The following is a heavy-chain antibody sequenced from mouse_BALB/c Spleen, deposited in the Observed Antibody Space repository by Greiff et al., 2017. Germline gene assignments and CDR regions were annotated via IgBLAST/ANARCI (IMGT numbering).Heavy chain of an antibody. Sequence: QVQLKESGAELVRPGASVTLSCKASGYTFTDYEMHWVKQTPVHGLEWIGAIDPETGGTAYNQKFKGKATLTADKSSSTAYMELRSLTSEDSAVYYCTRNYDGRYYAMDYWGQGTSVTVSA. D-gene: IGHD2-4*01. V-gene: IGHV1-15*01. CDR1: GYTFTDYE. CDR2: IDPETGGT. CDR3: TRNYDGRYYAMDY. J-gene: IGHJ4*01.